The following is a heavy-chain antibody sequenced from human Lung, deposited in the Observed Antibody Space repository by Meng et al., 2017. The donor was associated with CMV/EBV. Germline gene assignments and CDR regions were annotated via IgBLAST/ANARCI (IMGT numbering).Heavy chain of an antibody. Sequence: ASVKVFCNASGYTSTDYYMHWVRQAPGQRLEWMGWINPSNGGTDYAQKFQGRVTMTRDTSISTAYIELSRLRSDDTAVYYCARGSPITGARTPYSYWGQGTLVXVSS. CDR3: ARGSPITGARTPYSY. CDR1: GYTSTDYY. V-gene: IGHV1-2*02. D-gene: IGHD1-20*01. J-gene: IGHJ4*02. CDR2: INPSNGGT.